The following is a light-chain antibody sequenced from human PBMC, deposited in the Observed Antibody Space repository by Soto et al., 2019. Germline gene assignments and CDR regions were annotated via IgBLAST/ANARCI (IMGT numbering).Light chain of an antibody. V-gene: IGKV3-20*01. Sequence: EIVLTQSPGTLSLSPGERATLSRRASQSISSTYLAWYRQKSGQAPRLLIYAASSRATGIPDRFSDSGSGTDFTLTISRLEPEDFAVYYCQQYFASSWTFGQGTRVEIK. CDR1: QSISSTY. CDR2: AAS. CDR3: QQYFASSWT. J-gene: IGKJ1*01.